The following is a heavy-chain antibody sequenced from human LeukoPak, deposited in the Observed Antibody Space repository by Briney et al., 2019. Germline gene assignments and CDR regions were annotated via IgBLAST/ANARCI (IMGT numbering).Heavy chain of an antibody. CDR3: ARGSSWYKGNWFDP. J-gene: IGHJ5*02. Sequence: SETLSLTCTVSGGSISSYYWSWIRQPPRKGLEWIGYIYYSGSTNYNPSLKSRVTISVDTSKNQFSLKLSSVTAADTAVYYCARGSSWYKGNWFDPWGQGTLVTVSS. CDR2: IYYSGST. V-gene: IGHV4-59*01. CDR1: GGSISSYY. D-gene: IGHD6-13*01.